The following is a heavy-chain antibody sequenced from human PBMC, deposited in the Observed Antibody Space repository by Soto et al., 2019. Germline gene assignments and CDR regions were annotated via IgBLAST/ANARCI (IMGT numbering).Heavy chain of an antibody. CDR3: TRLYRLDP. D-gene: IGHD2-2*02. CDR2: IKRKSDGETT. CDR1: VFLFSEAW. J-gene: IGHJ5*02. Sequence: GGSLRLSCAASVFLFSEAWINWVRQAPGKGLEWVGRIKRKSDGETTDYAAPVKGRFIISRDDSKKTLYLQMNSLKIEDTAVYYCTRLYRLDPWGQGTLVTVSS. V-gene: IGHV3-15*07.